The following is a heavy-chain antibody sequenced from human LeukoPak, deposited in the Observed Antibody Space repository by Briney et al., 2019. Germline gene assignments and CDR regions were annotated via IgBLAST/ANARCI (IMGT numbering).Heavy chain of an antibody. CDR3: ATYAGSYSKYFQH. CDR2: ICPVDSDT. D-gene: IGHD3-10*01. Sequence: GESLKISCKGSGYSLTSYWIGWVRQMPGKGLEWMGIICPVDSDTRYSPSFQGQVTISADKSISTAYLQWSSLKASDTAMYYCATYAGSYSKYFQHWGQGTLVTVSS. J-gene: IGHJ1*01. V-gene: IGHV5-51*01. CDR1: GYSLTSYW.